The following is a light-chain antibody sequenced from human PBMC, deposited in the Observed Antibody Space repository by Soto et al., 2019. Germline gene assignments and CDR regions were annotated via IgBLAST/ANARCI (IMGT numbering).Light chain of an antibody. J-gene: IGLJ1*01. CDR3: GSYTSSSTLYV. CDR1: SSDVGGSNY. Sequence: QSALTQPASVSESPGQSITISCTGTSSDVGGSNYVSWYQQHPGKAPKLMIYDVSNRPSGVSARFSGSKSGNTASLTISGLQTEDEADYYCGSYTSSSTLYVFGTGTKLTVL. CDR2: DVS. V-gene: IGLV2-14*01.